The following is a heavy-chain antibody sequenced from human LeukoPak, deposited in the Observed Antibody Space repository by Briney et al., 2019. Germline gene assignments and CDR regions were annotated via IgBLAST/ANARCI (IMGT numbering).Heavy chain of an antibody. V-gene: IGHV3-48*01. CDR2: ISSSSSTI. J-gene: IGHJ6*03. CDR1: GFTFSSYS. D-gene: IGHD6-13*01. CDR3: ARDTGQQLVSPFLYYYYYMDV. Sequence: GGSLRLSCAASGFTFSSYSMNWVRQAPGKGLEWVSYISSSSSTIYYADSVRGRFTISRDNAKNSLYLQMNSLRAEDTAVYYCARDTGQQLVSPFLYYYYYMDVWGKGTTVTVSS.